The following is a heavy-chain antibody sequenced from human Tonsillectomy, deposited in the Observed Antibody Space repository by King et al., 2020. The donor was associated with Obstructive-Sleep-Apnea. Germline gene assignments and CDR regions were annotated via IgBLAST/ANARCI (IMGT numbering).Heavy chain of an antibody. CDR2: ISWNSGSI. CDR3: AKDLRKYVDAPYYFDY. J-gene: IGHJ4*02. Sequence: VPLVESGGGLVQPGRSLRLSCAASGFTFDDYAMHWVRQAPGKGLEWVSGISWNSGSIGYAESVNGRFTISRDNAKNSLYLQMNSLRAEDTALYYCAKDLRKYVDAPYYFDYWGQGTLVTVSS. CDR1: GFTFDDYA. V-gene: IGHV3-9*01. D-gene: IGHD2-15*01.